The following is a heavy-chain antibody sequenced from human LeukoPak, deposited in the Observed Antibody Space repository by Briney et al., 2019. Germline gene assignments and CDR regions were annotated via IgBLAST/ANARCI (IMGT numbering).Heavy chain of an antibody. D-gene: IGHD1-7*01. J-gene: IGHJ4*02. CDR3: ARLYGNYQNYFDY. CDR2: IYDSGST. V-gene: IGHV4-59*12. Sequence: SETLSLTCTVSGGPISRYYWNWIRQPPGKGLEWIGYIYDSGSTNYNPSLKSRVTISVDTSKNQFSLKLRSVTAADTAVYFCARLYGNYQNYFDYWGQGTLVTVSS. CDR1: GGPISRYY.